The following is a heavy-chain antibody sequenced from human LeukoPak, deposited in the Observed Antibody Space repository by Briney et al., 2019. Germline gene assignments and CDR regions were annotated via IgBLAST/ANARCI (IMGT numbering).Heavy chain of an antibody. V-gene: IGHV3-11*04. Sequence: GGSLRLSCAASGFTFSDYYMSWIRQAPGKGLEWVSSISSSGSSIYYADSVKGRFTISRDNAKNSLYLQMNSLRAEDTAVYYCARAVVPAALDYWGQGTLVTVSS. CDR2: ISSSGSSI. CDR1: GFTFSDYY. CDR3: ARAVVPAALDY. D-gene: IGHD2-2*01. J-gene: IGHJ4*02.